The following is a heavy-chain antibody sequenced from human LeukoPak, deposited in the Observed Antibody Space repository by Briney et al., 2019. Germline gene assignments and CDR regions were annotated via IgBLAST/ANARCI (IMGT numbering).Heavy chain of an antibody. J-gene: IGHJ4*02. V-gene: IGHV3-30*03. D-gene: IGHD3-22*01. CDR1: GFTFSSYG. Sequence: QAGGSLRLSCEASGFTFSSYGVHWVRQAPGKGLEWVAVISYDGSNKYYADSVKGRFTISRDNSKNTLYLQMNSLRAEDTAVYYCASRSGDSSGHLPRYWGQGTLVTVSS. CDR2: ISYDGSNK. CDR3: ASRSGDSSGHLPRY.